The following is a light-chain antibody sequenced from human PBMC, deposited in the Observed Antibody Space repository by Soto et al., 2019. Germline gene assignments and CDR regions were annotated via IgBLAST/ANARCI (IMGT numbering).Light chain of an antibody. V-gene: IGLV2-14*01. CDR2: DVT. CDR3: CSYTSSTSYV. J-gene: IGLJ1*01. Sequence: HSVLPNPASWSGSPGQSITISCTGTSSDVGGYNFVTWYQQYPGKAPKLVIHDVTRRPSGVSNRFSGSKSGTTASLTISGLQAEDEADYYCCSYTSSTSYVFGTGTKVTVL. CDR1: SSDVGGYNF.